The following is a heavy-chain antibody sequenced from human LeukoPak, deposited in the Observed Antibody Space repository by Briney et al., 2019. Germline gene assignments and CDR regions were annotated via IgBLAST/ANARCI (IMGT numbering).Heavy chain of an antibody. Sequence: GGSLRLSCAASGFTFSSYGMHWVRQAPGKGLEWVAVIWYDGSNKYYADSVKGRFTISSDNSKNTLYLQMNSLRAEDTAVYYCARDLSGGSGIGHFGYWGQGTLVTVSS. CDR3: ARDLSGGSGIGHFGY. CDR2: IWYDGSNK. J-gene: IGHJ4*02. D-gene: IGHD3-10*01. V-gene: IGHV3-33*01. CDR1: GFTFSSYG.